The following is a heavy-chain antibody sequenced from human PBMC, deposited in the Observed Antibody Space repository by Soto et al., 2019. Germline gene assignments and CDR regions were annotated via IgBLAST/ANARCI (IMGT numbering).Heavy chain of an antibody. D-gene: IGHD3-10*01. CDR2: IWYDGSNK. Sequence: PGGSLRLSCASSGFTFSSYGMHWVRQAPGKGLEWVAVIWYDGSNKYYADSVKGRFTISRDNSKNTLYLQMNSLRAEDTAVYYCARDNLTMVRELRYYYYGMDVWGQGTTVTVSS. CDR3: ARDNLTMVRELRYYYYGMDV. V-gene: IGHV3-33*01. J-gene: IGHJ6*02. CDR1: GFTFSSYG.